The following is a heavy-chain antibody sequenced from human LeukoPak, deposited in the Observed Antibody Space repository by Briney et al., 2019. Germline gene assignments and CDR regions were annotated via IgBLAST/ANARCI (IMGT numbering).Heavy chain of an antibody. V-gene: IGHV3-23*01. CDR1: GFTFSSYA. CDR2: ISGSGGST. D-gene: IGHD4-17*01. J-gene: IGHJ4*02. Sequence: SGGSLRLSCAASGFTFSSYAMSWVRQAPGKGLEWVSAISGSGGSTYYADSVKGRFTISRDNSKNTLYLQMNSLRAEDTAVYYCATQGTTVTSTFDYWGQGTLVTVSS. CDR3: ATQGTTVTSTFDY.